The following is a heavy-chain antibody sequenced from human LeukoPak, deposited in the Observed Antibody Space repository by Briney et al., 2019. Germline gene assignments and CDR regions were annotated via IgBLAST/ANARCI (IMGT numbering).Heavy chain of an antibody. CDR3: ASLARGGNWFDP. Sequence: SETLSLTCSVSGGSISGYYWSWIRQPPGQGLEWIGYIYYSGSTNYNPSLKSRVIISRDTSKNQFSLKLSSVTAADTAVYYCASLARGGNWFDPWGQGTLVTVSS. J-gene: IGHJ5*02. CDR1: GGSISGYY. V-gene: IGHV4-59*12. D-gene: IGHD6-6*01. CDR2: IYYSGST.